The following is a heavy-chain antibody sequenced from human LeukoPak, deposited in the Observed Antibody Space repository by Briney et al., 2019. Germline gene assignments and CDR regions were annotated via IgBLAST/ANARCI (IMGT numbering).Heavy chain of an antibody. CDR1: GFTFSSYA. CDR3: ARNGIYQLHWVWFDP. CDR2: ISYDGSNK. D-gene: IGHD2-2*01. J-gene: IGHJ5*02. V-gene: IGHV3-30-3*01. Sequence: PGRSLRLSCAASGFTFSSYAMHWVRQAPGKGLEWVAVISYDGSNKYYADSVKGRFTISRDNSKNTLYLQMNSLRAEDTAVYYCARNGIYQLHWVWFDPWGLGTLVTVSS.